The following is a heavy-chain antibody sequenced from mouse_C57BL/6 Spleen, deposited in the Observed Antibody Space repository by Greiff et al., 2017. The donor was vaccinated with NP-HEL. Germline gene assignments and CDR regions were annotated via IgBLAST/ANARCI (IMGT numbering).Heavy chain of an antibody. J-gene: IGHJ4*01. CDR1: GYTFTDYY. Sequence: EVQLQQSGPELVKPGASVKISCKASGYTFTDYYMNWVKQSHGKSLEWIGDINPNNGGTSYNQKFKGKATLTVDKSSSTAYMELRSLTSEDSAVYYCARGAFYYDYIYAMDYWGQGTSVTVSS. CDR2: INPNNGGT. V-gene: IGHV1-26*01. D-gene: IGHD2-4*01. CDR3: ARGAFYYDYIYAMDY.